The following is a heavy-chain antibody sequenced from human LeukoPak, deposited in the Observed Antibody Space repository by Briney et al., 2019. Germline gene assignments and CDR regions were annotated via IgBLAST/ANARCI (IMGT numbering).Heavy chain of an antibody. CDR3: ASSGYSYGYPFDY. D-gene: IGHD5-18*01. J-gene: IGHJ4*02. CDR2: INHSGST. CDR1: GGSFSGYY. Sequence: SETLSLTCAVYGGSFSGYYWSWIRQPLGKGLEWIGEINHSGSTNYNPSLKSRVTISVDTSKNQFSLKLSSVTAADTAVYYCASSGYSYGYPFDYWGQGTLVTVSS. V-gene: IGHV4-34*01.